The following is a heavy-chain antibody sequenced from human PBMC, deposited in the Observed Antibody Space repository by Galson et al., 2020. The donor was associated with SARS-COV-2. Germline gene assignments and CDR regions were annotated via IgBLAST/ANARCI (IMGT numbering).Heavy chain of an antibody. CDR1: GGSFGSGGYS. V-gene: IGHV4-30-4*07. CDR2: VYSSGST. Sequence: SETLSLTCAVSGGSFGSGGYSWSWIRQPPGKGLEWIGYVYSSGSTFYNPSLKSRVTISLDTSKNEFSLKLTSVTAADTAVYYCASSGYDQDALDAFDIWGQGTKVTVSS. D-gene: IGHD5-12*01. CDR3: ASSGYDQDALDAFDI. J-gene: IGHJ3*02.